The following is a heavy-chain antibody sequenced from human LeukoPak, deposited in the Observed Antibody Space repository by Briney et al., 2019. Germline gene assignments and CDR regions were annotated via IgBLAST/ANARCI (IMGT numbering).Heavy chain of an antibody. CDR3: AKVARTFYAFDI. J-gene: IGHJ3*02. CDR1: GFTFSSYA. D-gene: IGHD3-16*01. CDR2: ISGSGGST. V-gene: IGHV3-23*01. Sequence: LSGGSLRLSCAASGFTFSSYAMSWVRQAPGKGLEWVSAISGSGGSTYYADSVKGRFTVSRDNSKNTLYLQMNSLRAEDTAVYYCAKVARTFYAFDIWGQGTMVTVSS.